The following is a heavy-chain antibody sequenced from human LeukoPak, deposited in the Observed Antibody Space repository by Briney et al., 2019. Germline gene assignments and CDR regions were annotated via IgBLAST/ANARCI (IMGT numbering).Heavy chain of an antibody. CDR2: ISYDGSNK. J-gene: IGHJ5*02. V-gene: IGHV3-30-3*01. D-gene: IGHD2-2*01. Sequence: PGRSLRLSCAASGFTFSSYAMHWVRQAPGKGLEWVAVISYDGSNKYYADSVKGRFTISRDNSKNTLYLQMNSLRAEDTAVYYCARGSINWFDPWGQGTLVTVSS. CDR1: GFTFSSYA. CDR3: ARGSINWFDP.